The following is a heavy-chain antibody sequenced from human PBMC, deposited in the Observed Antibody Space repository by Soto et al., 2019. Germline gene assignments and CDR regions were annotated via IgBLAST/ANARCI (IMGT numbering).Heavy chain of an antibody. CDR2: IKEDGSEI. CDR3: SRGWAFLNY. CDR1: AFSFSNYW. J-gene: IGHJ4*02. V-gene: IGHV3-7*01. D-gene: IGHD3-3*02. Sequence: PGGSLRLSCETSAFSFSNYWMTWVRQAPGKGLEWVANIKEDGSEIYYLDSVKGRFTISRDNAKNPLYLQMNSLRVEDTAVYYCSRGWAFLNYWGQGILVTVSS.